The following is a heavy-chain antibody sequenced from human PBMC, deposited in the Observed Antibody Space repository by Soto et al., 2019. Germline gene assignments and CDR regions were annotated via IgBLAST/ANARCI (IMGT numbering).Heavy chain of an antibody. D-gene: IGHD3-22*01. CDR1: GYTFTSYY. Sequence: ASVKVSCKASGYTFTSYYIQWVRQAPGQGLEWMGIINPSGGSTNYAQKFQGRVTMTTDTSTSTAYMELSSLRSEDTAVYYCSRAQYYYDSSGPIGYYYFDYWGQGTLVTVSS. CDR3: SRAQYYYDSSGPIGYYYFDY. V-gene: IGHV1-46*01. J-gene: IGHJ4*02. CDR2: INPSGGST.